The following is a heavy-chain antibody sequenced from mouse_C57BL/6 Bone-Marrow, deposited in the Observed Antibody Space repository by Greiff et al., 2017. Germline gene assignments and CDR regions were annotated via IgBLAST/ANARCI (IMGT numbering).Heavy chain of an antibody. V-gene: IGHV5-6*01. CDR2: ISSGGSYT. CDR1: GFTFSSYG. J-gene: IGHJ1*03. D-gene: IGHD2-5*01. CDR3: ARPSYSSYVCWYFDV. Sequence: EVKLVESGGDLVKPGGSLKLSCAASGFTFSSYGMSWVHQTPDKRLEWVATISSGGSYTYSPDSVKGRFTISRDNAKNTLYLQMSSLKSEDTAMYYCARPSYSSYVCWYFDVWGTGTTVTVSS.